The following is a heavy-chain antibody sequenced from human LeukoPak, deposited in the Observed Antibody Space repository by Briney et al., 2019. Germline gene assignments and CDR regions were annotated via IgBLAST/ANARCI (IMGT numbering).Heavy chain of an antibody. CDR3: AKVRGYQLLHDAFDI. CDR2: ICGSGGST. D-gene: IGHD2-2*01. CDR1: GFTFSSYA. Sequence: GGSLRLSCAASGFTFSSYAMSWVRQAPGKGLEWVSAICGSGGSTYYADSVKGRFTISRDNSKNTLYLQMNSLRAEDTAVYYCAKVRGYQLLHDAFDIWAQGTMVTVSS. J-gene: IGHJ3*02. V-gene: IGHV3-23*01.